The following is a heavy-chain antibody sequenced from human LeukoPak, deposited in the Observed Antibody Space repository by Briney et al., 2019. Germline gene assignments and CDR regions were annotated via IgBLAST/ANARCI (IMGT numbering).Heavy chain of an antibody. CDR2: IIPIFGTA. CDR1: GGTFSSCA. V-gene: IGHV1-69*01. J-gene: IGHJ3*02. D-gene: IGHD1-26*01. Sequence: SVKVSCKASGGTFSSCAISWVRQAPGQGLEWMGGIIPIFGTANYAQKFQGRVTITADESTSTAYMELSILRSEDTAAYYCANPFSGSYYAFDIWGQGTMVTVSS. CDR3: ANPFSGSYYAFDI.